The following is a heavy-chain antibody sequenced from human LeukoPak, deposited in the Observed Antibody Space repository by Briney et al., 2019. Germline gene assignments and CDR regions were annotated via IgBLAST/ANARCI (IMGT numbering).Heavy chain of an antibody. Sequence: PVGSLRLSCSASGFSFSDSYMSWFRLSLEKGLEWIAYITSSGTTTEYADSVKGRFTISRVNAKNSLYLQMNSLRSEDTAVYYCARDPDYGDPYWGQGTLVTVSS. CDR3: ARDPDYGDPY. CDR1: GFSFSDSY. CDR2: ITSSGTTT. J-gene: IGHJ4*02. D-gene: IGHD4/OR15-4a*01. V-gene: IGHV3-11*01.